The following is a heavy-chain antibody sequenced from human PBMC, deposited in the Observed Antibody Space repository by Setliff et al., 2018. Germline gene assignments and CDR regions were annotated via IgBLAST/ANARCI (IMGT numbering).Heavy chain of an antibody. CDR2: IDLSDSYI. V-gene: IGHV5-10-1*01. Sequence: PGESLKISCKGSGYNFTTYWISLVRQMPGKGLEWMGRIDLSDSYINYNPSFEGHVTMSGDKSISTAYLKWSSLKASDSAMYYCAGYSAAWVGGPGAMDVWGQGTTVTVSS. J-gene: IGHJ6*02. CDR1: GYNFTTYW. D-gene: IGHD3-10*01. CDR3: AGYSAAWVGGPGAMDV.